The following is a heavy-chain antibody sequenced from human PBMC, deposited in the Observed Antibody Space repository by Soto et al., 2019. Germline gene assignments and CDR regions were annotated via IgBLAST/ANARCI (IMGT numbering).Heavy chain of an antibody. J-gene: IGHJ6*03. CDR1: GVSISSYY. CDR3: AREGSDSGDAGGYYYHYYMDV. Sequence: NPSETLSLTCTVSGVSISSYYWTWIRQPPGKGLEWIWYIYYSGSTNYNPSLKSRVTISVDTSKNQFSLKLNSVTAADTAVYYCAREGSDSGDAGGYYYHYYMDVWGKGTTVTVSS. V-gene: IGHV4-59*01. CDR2: IYYSGST. D-gene: IGHD3-16*01.